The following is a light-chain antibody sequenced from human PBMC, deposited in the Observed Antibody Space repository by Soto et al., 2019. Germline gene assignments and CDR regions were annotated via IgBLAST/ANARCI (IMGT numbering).Light chain of an antibody. CDR2: EVS. J-gene: IGLJ2*01. V-gene: IGLV2-23*02. CDR1: SSDVGSYNL. CDR3: CSYAGSSTFRV. Sequence: QSALTQPASVSGSPGQSITISCTGTSSDVGSYNLVSWYQQHPGKAPKLMIYEVSKRPSGVSNRFSGSKSGNTASLTISGLQPEDEADYYCCSYAGSSTFRVFGGGTKLTVL.